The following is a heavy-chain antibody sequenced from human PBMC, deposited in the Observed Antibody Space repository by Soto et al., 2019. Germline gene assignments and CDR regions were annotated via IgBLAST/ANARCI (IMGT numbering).Heavy chain of an antibody. CDR2: IKPKSEGETA. D-gene: IGHD6-13*01. V-gene: IGHV3-15*07. CDR1: RFNFSAAW. CDR3: ATVPYSSWYEPHTWFDA. J-gene: IGHJ5*02. Sequence: PGGPLRLSCVASRFNFSAAWLNWIRQAPGKGLEWVGRIKPKSEGETADYTAPVRGRFTISRDDSQNTLHLQMDSLKTEDTAVYYCATVPYSSWYEPHTWFDAWGQGALVTVSS.